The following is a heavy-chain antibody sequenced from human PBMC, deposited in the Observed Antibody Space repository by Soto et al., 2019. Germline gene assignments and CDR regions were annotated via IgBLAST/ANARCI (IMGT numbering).Heavy chain of an antibody. CDR1: GYTFTSYY. D-gene: IGHD3-10*01. J-gene: IGHJ6*02. CDR3: ARGDERFGDPQSKYYGMDV. V-gene: IGHV1-46*01. Sequence: GASVKVSCKASGYTFTSYYMHWVRQAPGQGLEWMGIINPSGGSTSYAQKFQGRVTMTRDTSTSTVYMELSSLRSEDTAVYYCARGDERFGDPQSKYYGMDVWGQGTTVTVSS. CDR2: INPSGGST.